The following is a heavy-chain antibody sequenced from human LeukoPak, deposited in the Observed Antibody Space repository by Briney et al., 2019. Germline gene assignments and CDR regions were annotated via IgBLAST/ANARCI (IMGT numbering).Heavy chain of an antibody. Sequence: GGSLRLSFAASGFTFSGYGMHWVRQAPGKGLEWVAFMRYDGTNKYYADSVKGRFTISRDDSKNTLYLQMNSLSAEDTAVYYCAKPAAGYSSGWYDGPYYFDCWGQGTLVTVSS. V-gene: IGHV3-30*02. J-gene: IGHJ4*02. CDR3: AKPAAGYSSGWYDGPYYFDC. D-gene: IGHD6-19*01. CDR1: GFTFSGYG. CDR2: MRYDGTNK.